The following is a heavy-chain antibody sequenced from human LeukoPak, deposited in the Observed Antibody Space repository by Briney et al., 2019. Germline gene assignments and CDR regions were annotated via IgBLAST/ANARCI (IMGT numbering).Heavy chain of an antibody. D-gene: IGHD6-19*01. CDR3: VRGGSIAVAGTGFDY. J-gene: IGHJ4*02. Sequence: GGSLRLSCAASGFTFDDYAMHWVRQAPGKGLEWVSGISWNSGSIGYADSVKGRFTISRGNAKNSLYLQMNSLRAEDTALYYCVRGGSIAVAGTGFDYWGQGTLVTVSS. CDR2: ISWNSGSI. V-gene: IGHV3-9*01. CDR1: GFTFDDYA.